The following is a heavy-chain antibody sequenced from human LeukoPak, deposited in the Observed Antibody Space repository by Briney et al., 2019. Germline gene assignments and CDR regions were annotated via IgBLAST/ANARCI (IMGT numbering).Heavy chain of an antibody. CDR2: INHSGST. CDR1: GGSFSGYY. V-gene: IGHV4-34*01. D-gene: IGHD3-10*01. J-gene: IGHJ4*02. CDR3: ARSRVRGVPNY. Sequence: SETLSLTCAVYGGSFSGYYWSWIRQPPGKGLEWIGEINHSGSTNYNPSLKSRVTISVDTSKNQFSLKLSPVTAADTAVYYCARSRVRGVPNYWGQGTLVTVSP.